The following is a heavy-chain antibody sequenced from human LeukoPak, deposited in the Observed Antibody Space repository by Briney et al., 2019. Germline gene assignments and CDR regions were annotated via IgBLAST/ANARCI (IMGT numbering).Heavy chain of an antibody. CDR1: GGSISSYY. CDR3: AGGTLMWFGAKMEYYFDS. V-gene: IGHV4-59*01. J-gene: IGHJ4*02. CDR2: SSYNGNT. D-gene: IGHD3-10*01. Sequence: PSETLSLTCTVSGGSISSYYWSWIRQPPGKGLEWIGFSSYNGNTNYNPSLKSRVTISLDMSKNQFSLRLNSVTAADTAVYFCAGGTLMWFGAKMEYYFDSWGQGTPLTVSS.